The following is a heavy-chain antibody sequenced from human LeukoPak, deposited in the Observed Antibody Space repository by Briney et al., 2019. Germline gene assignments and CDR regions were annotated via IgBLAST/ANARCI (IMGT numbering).Heavy chain of an antibody. Sequence: GGSLRLSCAASGFTVSSNYMSRVRQAPGKGLEWVSVIYSGGSTYYADSVKGRFTISRDNSKNTLYLQMNNLRAEDTAVYYCARAGRVRGFSWFDPWGQGTLVTVSS. J-gene: IGHJ5*02. CDR3: ARAGRVRGFSWFDP. CDR2: IYSGGST. V-gene: IGHV3-66*02. D-gene: IGHD5-18*01. CDR1: GFTVSSNY.